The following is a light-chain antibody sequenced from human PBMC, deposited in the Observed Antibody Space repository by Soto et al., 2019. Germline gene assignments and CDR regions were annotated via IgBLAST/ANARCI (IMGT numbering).Light chain of an antibody. CDR1: QSLVHRDGNTY. Sequence: DIVLTQTPLSSPVTLGQSASISCRSSQSLVHRDGNTYLGWLQQRPGQPPRLLIYQISNRFSGVPGRFSGSGAGTEFTLKISRVEAEDVGAYYCQHPKKFPYTFGQGTKLEIK. CDR2: QIS. CDR3: QHPKKFPYT. J-gene: IGKJ2*01. V-gene: IGKV2-24*01.